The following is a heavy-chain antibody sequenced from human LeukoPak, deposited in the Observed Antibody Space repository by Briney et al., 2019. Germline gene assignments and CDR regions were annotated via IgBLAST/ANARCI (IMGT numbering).Heavy chain of an antibody. CDR1: GFTFSSYS. Sequence: PGGSLRLSCTASGFTFSSYSMNWVRQAPGKGLEWVSSISSSSSYIYYADSVKGRFTISRDNAKNSLYLQMNSLRAEDTAVYYCARGGQQWLVWHYFDYWGQGPLVTVSS. J-gene: IGHJ4*02. CDR3: ARGGQQWLVWHYFDY. CDR2: ISSSSSYI. V-gene: IGHV3-21*01. D-gene: IGHD6-19*01.